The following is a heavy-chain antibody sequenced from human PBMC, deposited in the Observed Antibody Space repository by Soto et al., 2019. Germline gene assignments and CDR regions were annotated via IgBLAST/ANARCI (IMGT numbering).Heavy chain of an antibody. D-gene: IGHD3-3*01. CDR1: GFTFSSYS. CDR2: IYSGGST. V-gene: IGHV3-53*01. Sequence: GGSLRLSCAASGFTFSSYSMNWVRQAPGKGLEWVSVIYSGGSTYYADSVKGRFTISRDNSKNTLYLQMNSLRAEDTAVYYCAKDMERYYDFWSGQAPYYYYGMDVWGQGTTVTVSS. J-gene: IGHJ6*02. CDR3: AKDMERYYDFWSGQAPYYYYGMDV.